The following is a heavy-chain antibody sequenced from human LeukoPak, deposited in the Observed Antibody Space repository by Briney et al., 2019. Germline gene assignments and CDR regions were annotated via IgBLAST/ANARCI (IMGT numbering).Heavy chain of an antibody. CDR1: GGSISSDTYY. V-gene: IGHV4-39*07. CDR3: ASMKIVVVPAAHRRDAFDI. D-gene: IGHD2-2*01. J-gene: IGHJ3*02. CDR2: MYYSGNT. Sequence: PSETLSLTCSVSGGSISSDTYYWGWIRQPPGKGLEWIGTMYYSGNTDYNPSLKSRITISVDTSKNQFSLKLSSVTAADTAVYYCASMKIVVVPAAHRRDAFDIWGQGTMVTVSS.